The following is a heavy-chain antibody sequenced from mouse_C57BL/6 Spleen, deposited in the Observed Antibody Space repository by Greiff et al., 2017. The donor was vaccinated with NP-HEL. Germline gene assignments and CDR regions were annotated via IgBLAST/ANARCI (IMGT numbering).Heavy chain of an antibody. CDR2: IYPRSGNT. CDR1: GYTFTSYG. D-gene: IGHD2-12*01. V-gene: IGHV1-81*01. CDR3: ATLTTHYFDY. Sequence: VQLQESGAELARPGASVKLSCKASGYTFTSYGISWVKQRTGQGLEWIGEIYPRSGNTYYNEKFKSKATLTADKSSSTAYMELRSLTSEDSAVYFCATLTTHYFDYWGQGTTLTVSS. J-gene: IGHJ2*01.